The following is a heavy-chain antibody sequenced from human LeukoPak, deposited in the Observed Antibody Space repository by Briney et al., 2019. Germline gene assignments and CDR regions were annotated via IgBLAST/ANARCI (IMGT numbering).Heavy chain of an antibody. V-gene: IGHV3-48*03. CDR1: GFTFSSYE. CDR3: ARGVNYDYVWGAPDY. J-gene: IGHJ4*02. Sequence: AGGSLRLSCAASGFTFSSYEMNWVRQAPGKGVEWVSYISSSGGNIYYEDSVKGRFTISRDNARNSLYLQMNSLRAEDTAVYYCARGVNYDYVWGAPDYWGQGTLVTVSS. D-gene: IGHD3-16*01. CDR2: ISSSGGNI.